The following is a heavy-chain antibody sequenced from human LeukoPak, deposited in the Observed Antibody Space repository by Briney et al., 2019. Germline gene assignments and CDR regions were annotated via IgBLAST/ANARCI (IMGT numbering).Heavy chain of an antibody. J-gene: IGHJ4*02. CDR1: GYTFTSYG. D-gene: IGHD6-19*01. CDR3: ARPISSGWDITSDY. CDR2: INPNSGGT. V-gene: IGHV1-2*02. Sequence: GASVKVSCKASGYTFTSYGISWVRQAPGQGLEWMGWINPNSGGTNYAQKFQGRVTMTRDTSISTAYMELSRLRSDDTAVYYCARPISSGWDITSDYWGQGTLVTVSS.